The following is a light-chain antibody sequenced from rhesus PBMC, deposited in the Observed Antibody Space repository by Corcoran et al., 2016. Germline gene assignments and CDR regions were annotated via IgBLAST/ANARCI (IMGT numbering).Light chain of an antibody. CDR3: QQYNDLLRT. V-gene: IGKV3-40*03. J-gene: IGKJ1*01. CDR1: ESVGSY. Sequence: EIVMTQSPATLSLSPGETATLSCRASESVGSYLAWYQQKPGQVPKRHVHSAYFRATGIPDRFSGSGSRKELTLTISSLEPEDVGVYHCQQYNDLLRTFDQGTKVEIK. CDR2: SAY.